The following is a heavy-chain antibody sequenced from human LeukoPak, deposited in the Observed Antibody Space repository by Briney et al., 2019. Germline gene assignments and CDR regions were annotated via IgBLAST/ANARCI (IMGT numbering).Heavy chain of an antibody. CDR1: GFTFSTYE. J-gene: IGHJ4*02. CDR3: ARSGSNFDC. CDR2: ISTSGSTI. D-gene: IGHD3-10*01. Sequence: GGSLRLSCAASGFTFSTYEMNWVRQAPGKGLEWISYISTSGSTIYYADSVKGRFTISRDNAKNSLYLQMNSLRAKDTAVYYCARSGSNFDCWGQGTLVTVSS. V-gene: IGHV3-48*03.